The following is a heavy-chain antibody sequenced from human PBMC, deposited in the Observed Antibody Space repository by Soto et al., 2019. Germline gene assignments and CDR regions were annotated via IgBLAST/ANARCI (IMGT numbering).Heavy chain of an antibody. CDR3: AKAHNYDFWSGYYSPGQVTYYMDV. CDR2: ISYDGSNK. V-gene: IGHV3-30*18. CDR1: GFTFSSYG. D-gene: IGHD3-3*01. J-gene: IGHJ6*03. Sequence: GGSLRLSCAASGFTFSSYGMHWVRQAPGKGLEWVAVISYDGSNKYYADSVKGRFTISRDNSKNTLYLQMNSLRAEDTAVYYCAKAHNYDFWSGYYSPGQVTYYMDVWGKGTTVTVSS.